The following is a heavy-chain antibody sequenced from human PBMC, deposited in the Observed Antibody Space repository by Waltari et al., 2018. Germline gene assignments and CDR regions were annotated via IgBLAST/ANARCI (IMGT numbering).Heavy chain of an antibody. J-gene: IGHJ4*02. V-gene: IGHV4-39*07. CDR2: IYYSGST. Sequence: QLQLQESGPGLVKPSETLSITCTVSGGSISSSSYYWGWIRQPPGKGLEWIGSIYYSGSTYYNPSLKSRVTISVDTSKNQFSLKLSSVTAADTAVYYCARGPFLEWLSMVDYWGQGTLVTVSS. CDR1: GGSISSSSYY. D-gene: IGHD3-3*01. CDR3: ARGPFLEWLSMVDY.